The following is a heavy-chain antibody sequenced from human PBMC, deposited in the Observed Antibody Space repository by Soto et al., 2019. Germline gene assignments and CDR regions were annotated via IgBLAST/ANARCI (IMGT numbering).Heavy chain of an antibody. D-gene: IGHD2-21*02. CDR2: IIPIFGTA. J-gene: IGHJ3*02. Sequence: QVQLVQSGAEVKKPGSSVKVSCKASGGTFSSYAISWVRQAPGQGLEWMGGIIPIFGTANYAQKFQGRVTITADESTSTAYMELSSLRSEDTAVYYCARDRASYVVVTAIPLDAFDIWGQGTMVTVSS. CDR1: GGTFSSYA. V-gene: IGHV1-69*01. CDR3: ARDRASYVVVTAIPLDAFDI.